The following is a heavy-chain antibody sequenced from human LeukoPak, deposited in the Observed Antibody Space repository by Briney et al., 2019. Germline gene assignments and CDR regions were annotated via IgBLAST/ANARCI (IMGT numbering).Heavy chain of an antibody. J-gene: IGHJ4*02. V-gene: IGHV4-31*03. CDR3: ARVPGVDLADYYFDY. CDR1: GGSISSGGYY. Sequence: PSQTLSLTGTVSGGSISSGGYYWSWIRQHPGKGLEWIGYIYYSGSTYYNPSLKSRVTISVDTSKNQFSLKLSSVTAADTAVYYCARVPGVDLADYYFDYWGQGTLVTVSS. CDR2: IYYSGST. D-gene: IGHD2-2*01.